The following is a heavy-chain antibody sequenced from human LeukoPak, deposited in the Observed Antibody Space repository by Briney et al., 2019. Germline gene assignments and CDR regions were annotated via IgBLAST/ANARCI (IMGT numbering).Heavy chain of an antibody. CDR3: ARVGGSGSPLNY. Sequence: SETLSLTCAVYGGSFSGYYWSWIRQPPGKGLEWIGEIHHSGSTNYNPSLKSRLTMSVDKSRNQFSLKLNSVTAADTAVYYCARVGGSGSPLNYWGQGILVTVSS. V-gene: IGHV4-34*01. CDR1: GGSFSGYY. CDR2: IHHSGST. J-gene: IGHJ4*02. D-gene: IGHD3-22*01.